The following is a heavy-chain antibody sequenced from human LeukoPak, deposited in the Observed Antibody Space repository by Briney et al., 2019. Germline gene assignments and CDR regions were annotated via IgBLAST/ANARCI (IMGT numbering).Heavy chain of an antibody. CDR1: GFTINYYA. CDR3: ASRYSGLFDY. J-gene: IGHJ4*02. CDR2: ISGSGGST. V-gene: IGHV3-23*01. D-gene: IGHD5-12*01. Sequence: GVSLRLSCAASGFTINYYAMNWVRQAPGKGLEWVSTISGSGGSTYYADSVKGRFTISRDNSKNTLYLQMNSLRAEDTAVYYCASRYSGLFDYWGQGTLVTVSS.